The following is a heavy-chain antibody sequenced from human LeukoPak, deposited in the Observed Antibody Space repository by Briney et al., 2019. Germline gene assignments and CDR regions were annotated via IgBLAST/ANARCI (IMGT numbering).Heavy chain of an antibody. CDR3: ARDGPVARYGGDAFDI. CDR1: GFTFSSYW. D-gene: IGHD4-23*01. Sequence: GGSLRLSCAASGFTFSSYWMSWVRQAPGKGLEWVAYISSRGSTIYYADSVKGRFSISRDNAKNSLYLQMNSLRAEDTAVYYCARDGPVARYGGDAFDIWGQGTMVTVSS. CDR2: ISSRGSTI. J-gene: IGHJ3*02. V-gene: IGHV3-48*04.